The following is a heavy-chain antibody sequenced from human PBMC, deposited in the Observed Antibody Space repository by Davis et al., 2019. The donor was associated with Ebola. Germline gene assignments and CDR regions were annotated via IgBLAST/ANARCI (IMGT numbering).Heavy chain of an antibody. CDR3: ARDRMRGYGSGSYH. V-gene: IGHV1-18*01. J-gene: IGHJ5*02. CDR2: ISAYNGNT. CDR1: GYTFTSYG. Sequence: AAPVKVSCKASGYTFTSYGISWVRQAPGQGLEWMGWISAYNGNTNYAQKLQGRVTMTTDTSTSTAYMELRSLRSDDTAVYYCARDRMRGYGSGSYHWGQGTLVTVSS. D-gene: IGHD3-10*01.